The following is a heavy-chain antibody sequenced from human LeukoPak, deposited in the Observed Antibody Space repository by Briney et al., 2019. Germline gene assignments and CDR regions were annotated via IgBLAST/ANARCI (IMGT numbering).Heavy chain of an antibody. CDR3: ARSHTAMVYPY. D-gene: IGHD5-18*01. J-gene: IGHJ4*02. Sequence: GESRDISCEASDYFSTSYWIGGVRPMPGKGLGWMLIIYPGDSDPSYSPSFQGQVTISAGKSISTAYLQWSSLKASDTAMYYCARSHTAMVYPYWGQGTLVTVSS. CDR1: DYFSTSYW. CDR2: IYPGDSDP. V-gene: IGHV5-51*01.